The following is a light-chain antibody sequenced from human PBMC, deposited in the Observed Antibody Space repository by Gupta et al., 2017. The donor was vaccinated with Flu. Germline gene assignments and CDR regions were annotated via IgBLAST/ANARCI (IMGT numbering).Light chain of an antibody. CDR3: QAWDSSTVV. CDR2: QDS. J-gene: IGLJ2*01. Sequence: SSELPQPPSVSVSPGQTASITCSGDKLGDKYACWYQQKPGQSPVLVIYQDSKRPSGIPERFSGSNSGNTATLXIXGTQAMXEADYYCQAWDSSTVVFGGGTKLTVL. CDR1: KLGDKY. V-gene: IGLV3-1*01.